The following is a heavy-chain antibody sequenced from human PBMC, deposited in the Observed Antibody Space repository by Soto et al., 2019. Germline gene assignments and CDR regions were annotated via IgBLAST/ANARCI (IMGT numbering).Heavy chain of an antibody. CDR3: AKDLYYYDFSLDDS. J-gene: IGHJ5*02. CDR2: MNPGSGDT. Sequence: ASVKVSCKASGYSFTNNDVTWVRQATGQGLEWMGWMNPGSGDTGYAQKFQVRVTVPSDPSINTAHMELSSLRVEDTAVYYCAKDLYYYDFSLDDSWGQGTLVTVSS. V-gene: IGHV1-8*01. CDR1: GYSFTNND. D-gene: IGHD3-16*01.